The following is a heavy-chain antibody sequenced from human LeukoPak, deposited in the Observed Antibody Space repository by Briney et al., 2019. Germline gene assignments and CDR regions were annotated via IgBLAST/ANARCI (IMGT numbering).Heavy chain of an antibody. CDR2: INPSGGST. D-gene: IGHD2-2*01. CDR3: ARAVIVVVPAAPFDP. J-gene: IGHJ5*02. CDR1: GYTFSSYY. V-gene: IGHV1-46*01. Sequence: GASVKFSCKASGYTFSSYYMHWVRQARGQGLEWMGIINPSGGSTSYAQKFQGRVTMTRDMSTSTVYMELSSLRSEDTAVYYCARAVIVVVPAAPFDPWGQGTLVTVSS.